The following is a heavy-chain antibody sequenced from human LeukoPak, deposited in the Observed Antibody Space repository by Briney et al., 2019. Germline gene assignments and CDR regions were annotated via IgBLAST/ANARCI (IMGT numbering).Heavy chain of an antibody. D-gene: IGHD1-26*01. CDR1: GASISSYY. CDR2: IYYSGST. CDR3: ARDRSGSYFYYFDY. Sequence: TPSETLSLTCTVSGASISSYYWSWIRQPPGKGLEGIGYIYYSGSTNYNPSLKSRVTISVDTSKNQFSLKLSSVTAADTAVYYCARDRSGSYFYYFDYWGQGTLVTVSS. J-gene: IGHJ4*02. V-gene: IGHV4-59*01.